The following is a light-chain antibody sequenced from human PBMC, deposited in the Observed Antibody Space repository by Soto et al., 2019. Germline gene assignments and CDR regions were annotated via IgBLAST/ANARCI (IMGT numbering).Light chain of an antibody. J-gene: IGLJ2*01. V-gene: IGLV1-40*01. CDR3: QSYDSSLSGVV. Sequence: QSVLTQPPSVSGAPGQRVTISCTGSSSNIGAGYDVHWYQQLPGTAPKLLIYGNSNRPSAVPDRFSGSKSGTSASLAITGLQAEDEADYYCQSYDSSLSGVVFGGGTALTVL. CDR1: SSNIGAGYD. CDR2: GNS.